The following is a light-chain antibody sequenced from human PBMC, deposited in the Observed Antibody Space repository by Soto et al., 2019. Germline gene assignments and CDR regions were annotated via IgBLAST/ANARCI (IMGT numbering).Light chain of an antibody. J-gene: IGLJ1*01. V-gene: IGLV2-14*01. CDR2: EVN. CDR1: SSDIGAYDY. CDR3: FSYTITSTHV. Sequence: QSALTQPASLSGSPGQSITISCTGTSSDIGAYDYVSWFQQHPGKAPKLMISEVNNRPSGVSNRFSGSKSGNTAYLTLSGLQVEDEAEYFCFSYTITSTHVFGTGTKLTVL.